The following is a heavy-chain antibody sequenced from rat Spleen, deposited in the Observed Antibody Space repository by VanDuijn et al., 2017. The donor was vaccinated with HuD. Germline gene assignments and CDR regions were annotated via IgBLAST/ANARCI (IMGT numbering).Heavy chain of an antibody. D-gene: IGHD1-10*01. CDR2: ISYDGGGT. CDR1: GFTFSDYF. V-gene: IGHV5-20*01. CDR3: AKEGITTSFNS. J-gene: IGHJ2*01. Sequence: EVQLVESGGGLVQPGGSLKLSCAASGFTFSDYFMAWVRQAPTKGLEWVASISYDGGGTYYRDSVKGRFTISRDNAKSSLYLQMNSLRSEDTATYFCAKEGITTSFNSWGQGVMVTVSS.